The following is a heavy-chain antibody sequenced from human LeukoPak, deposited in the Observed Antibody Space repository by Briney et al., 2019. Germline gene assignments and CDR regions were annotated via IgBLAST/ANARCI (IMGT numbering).Heavy chain of an antibody. D-gene: IGHD5-12*01. Sequence: GGSLRLSCAASGFTFSSYGMHWVRLAPGKGLEWVAAIWYDGSNKYYADSVKGRFTISRDNSKNTLYLQMNSLRAEDTAVYYCAREESGYDYGYFDYWGQGTLVTVSS. CDR3: AREESGYDYGYFDY. CDR2: IWYDGSNK. CDR1: GFTFSSYG. V-gene: IGHV3-33*01. J-gene: IGHJ4*02.